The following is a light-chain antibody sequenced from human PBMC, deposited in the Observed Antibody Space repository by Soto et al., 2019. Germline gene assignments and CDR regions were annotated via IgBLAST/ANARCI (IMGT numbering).Light chain of an antibody. V-gene: IGKV3-11*01. Sequence: EIVLTQSPATLSLSPGDRATLSCRASRSIGNSLAWYQHKSGQAPRLLIYDASNRAAGVPARFGGSGSGADFTLTISSLEPEDSAIYYCLYRGDWPPGAPFGGGTKVEI. CDR3: LYRGDWPPGAP. CDR1: RSIGNS. J-gene: IGKJ4*01. CDR2: DAS.